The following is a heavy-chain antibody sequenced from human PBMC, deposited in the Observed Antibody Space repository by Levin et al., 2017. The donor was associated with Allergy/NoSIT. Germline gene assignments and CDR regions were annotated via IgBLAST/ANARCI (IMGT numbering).Heavy chain of an antibody. V-gene: IGHV3-20*04. CDR2: INWNGGST. D-gene: IGHD4-17*01. Sequence: ETLSLTCAASGFTFDDYGMSWVRQAPGKGLEWVSGINWNGGSTGYADSVKGRFTISRDNAKNSLYLQMNSLRAEDTALYYCARDLGGDYARPGAYWGQGTLVTVSS. CDR1: GFTFDDYG. J-gene: IGHJ4*02. CDR3: ARDLGGDYARPGAY.